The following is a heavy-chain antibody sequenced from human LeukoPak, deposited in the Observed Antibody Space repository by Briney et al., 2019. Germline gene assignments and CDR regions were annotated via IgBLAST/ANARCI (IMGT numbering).Heavy chain of an antibody. V-gene: IGHV3-21*01. CDR1: GLTFSSYS. Sequence: PGGSLRLSCAASGLTFSSYSMNWVRQAPGKGLEWVSSISSSSSYIYYADSVKGRFTISRDNAKNSLYLQMNSLRAEDTAVYYCARDGFYDSTYFDAFDIWGQGTMVTVSS. CDR3: ARDGFYDSTYFDAFDI. CDR2: ISSSSSYI. J-gene: IGHJ3*02. D-gene: IGHD3-22*01.